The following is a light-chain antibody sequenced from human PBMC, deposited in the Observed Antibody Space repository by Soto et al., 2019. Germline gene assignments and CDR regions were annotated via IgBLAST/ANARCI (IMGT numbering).Light chain of an antibody. CDR3: CSFTSITTYV. CDR2: EVS. Sequence: QSALAQPASVSGSLGQSITISCTGTSSDVGAYNYASWYQQQPGKAPKLMISEVSNRPSGVSNRFSGSKSGNTASLIISGLQAEDEADYYCCSFTSITTYVFGTGTKVTVL. V-gene: IGLV2-14*01. CDR1: SSDVGAYNY. J-gene: IGLJ1*01.